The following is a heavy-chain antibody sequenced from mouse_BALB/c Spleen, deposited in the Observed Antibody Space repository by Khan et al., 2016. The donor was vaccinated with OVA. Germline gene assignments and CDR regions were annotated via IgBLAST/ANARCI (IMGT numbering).Heavy chain of an antibody. Sequence: QVQLKQSGPELVKPGTLVKISCKASGYTFTAYDINWVKQRPGQGLVWIGWIYPGDGTTKYNDNFKGKATLTAAKSSNTAYMHLSSLTSEESAVYFCAREGLRGVAMDYWGQGTSVSVSS. CDR1: GYTFTAYD. CDR3: AREGLRGVAMDY. V-gene: IGHV1S56*01. CDR2: IYPGDGTT. J-gene: IGHJ4*01. D-gene: IGHD2-4*01.